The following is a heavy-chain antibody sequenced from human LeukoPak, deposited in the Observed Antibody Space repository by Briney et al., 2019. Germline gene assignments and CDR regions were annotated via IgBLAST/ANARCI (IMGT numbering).Heavy chain of an antibody. V-gene: IGHV3-30*18. Sequence: PGGSLRLSCAASGFTFSSYGMHWVRQAPGKGLEWVAVISYDGSSKDYADSVKGRFTISRDNSKNTLYLQMNSLRAEDTAVYYCAKRGYDILTGYYRVNYYMDVWGKGTTVTVSS. J-gene: IGHJ6*03. D-gene: IGHD3-9*01. CDR3: AKRGYDILTGYYRVNYYMDV. CDR1: GFTFSSYG. CDR2: ISYDGSSK.